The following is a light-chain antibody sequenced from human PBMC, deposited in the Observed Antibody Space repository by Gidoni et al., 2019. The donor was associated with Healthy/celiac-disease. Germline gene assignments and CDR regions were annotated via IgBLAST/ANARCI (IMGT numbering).Light chain of an antibody. V-gene: IGKV1-33*01. CDR2: DAS. CDR3: QHYDNFPWT. Sequence: DIQMTQSPSSLSASVGDRVTITCQASQDISNYLNWYQQKPGKAPKLLIYDASNLETGVPSRFSGSGYGTDFTFTISSLQPGDIAIYYCQHYDNFPWTFGQGTKVEIK. J-gene: IGKJ1*01. CDR1: QDISNY.